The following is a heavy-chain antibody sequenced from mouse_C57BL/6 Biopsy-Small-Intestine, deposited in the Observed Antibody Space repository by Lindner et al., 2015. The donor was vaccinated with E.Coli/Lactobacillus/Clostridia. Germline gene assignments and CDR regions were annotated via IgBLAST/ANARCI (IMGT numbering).Heavy chain of an antibody. J-gene: IGHJ1*03. D-gene: IGHD2-4*01. Sequence: VQLQESGAELARPGASVKLSCKASGYTFTSYGISWVKQRTGQGLEWIGEIYPRSGNTYYNEKFKGKATLTADKSSSTAYMELRSLTSEDSAVYFCARWRDYDPYWYFDVWGTGTTVTVSS. CDR3: ARWRDYDPYWYFDV. V-gene: IGHV1-81*01. CDR2: IYPRSGNT. CDR1: GYTFTSYG.